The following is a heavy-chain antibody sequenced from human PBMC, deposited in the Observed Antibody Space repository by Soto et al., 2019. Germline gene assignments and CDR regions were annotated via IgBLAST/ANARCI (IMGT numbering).Heavy chain of an antibody. CDR2: IFSSGTN. V-gene: IGHV4-30-4*01. CDR1: GDSIGSGNKY. Sequence: QVQLRESGPGLVMPSQTLSLTCTVSGDSIGSGNKYWSWIRQAPGTGLEWIGYIFSSGTNYYNPSLKSRLTMSLDTSQNQFSLKLNSVTAADTAVYFCASFPSPFDCYYARDVWGQGTPVTVSS. D-gene: IGHD2-21*01. CDR3: ASFPSPFDCYYARDV. J-gene: IGHJ6*02.